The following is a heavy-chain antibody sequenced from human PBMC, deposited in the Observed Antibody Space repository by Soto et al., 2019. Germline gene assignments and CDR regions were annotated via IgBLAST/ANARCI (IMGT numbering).Heavy chain of an antibody. Sequence: VQLVESGGGVVQPGRSLRLSCAASGFTFSSYGMHWVRQAPGKGLEWVAVISYDGSNKYYADSVKGRFTISRDNSKNTLYLQMNSLRAEDTAVYYCARPKWDLLSYYYGMDVWGQGTTVTVSS. CDR3: ARPKWDLLSYYYGMDV. V-gene: IGHV3-30*03. D-gene: IGHD1-26*01. J-gene: IGHJ6*02. CDR1: GFTFSSYG. CDR2: ISYDGSNK.